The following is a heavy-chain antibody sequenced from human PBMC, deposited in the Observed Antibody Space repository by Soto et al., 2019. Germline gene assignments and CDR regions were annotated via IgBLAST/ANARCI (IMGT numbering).Heavy chain of an antibody. CDR1: GFILSDCA. Sequence: EVQLVESGGGLVQPGGSLRLSCATSGFILSDCAMNWVRQAPGKGLEWVSYISSSSSVIDYADSEKGRFTVSRDNARNSVYLQMNSLRAEDTAVYYCARDLSWGSNWYYYMDVWGKGTTVTVSS. J-gene: IGHJ6*03. V-gene: IGHV3-48*01. D-gene: IGHD7-27*01. CDR2: ISSSSSVI. CDR3: ARDLSWGSNWYYYMDV.